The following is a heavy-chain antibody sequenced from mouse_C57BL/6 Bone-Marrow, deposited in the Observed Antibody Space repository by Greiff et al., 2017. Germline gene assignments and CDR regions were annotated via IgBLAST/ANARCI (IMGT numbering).Heavy chain of an antibody. Sequence: QVQLKQSGAELVKPGASVKLSCKASGYTFTSYWMHWVKQRPGQGLEWIGMIHPNSGSTNYNEKFKSKATLTVDKSSSTAYMQLSSLTSEDSAVYYCASLYSNYVGAYWGQGTLVTVSA. V-gene: IGHV1-64*01. CDR3: ASLYSNYVGAY. J-gene: IGHJ3*01. CDR1: GYTFTSYW. D-gene: IGHD2-5*01. CDR2: IHPNSGST.